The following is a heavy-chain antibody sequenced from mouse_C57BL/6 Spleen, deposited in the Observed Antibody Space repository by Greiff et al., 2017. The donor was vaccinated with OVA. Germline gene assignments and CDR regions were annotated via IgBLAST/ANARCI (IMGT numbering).Heavy chain of an antibody. CDR1: GFTFSDYY. CDR3: ARQREFAY. J-gene: IGHJ3*01. V-gene: IGHV5-12*01. Sequence: EVKLVESGGGLVQPGGSLKLSCAASGFTFSDYYLYWVRQTPEKRLEWVAYISNGGGSTYYPDTVKGRFTISRDNAKNTLYLQMSRLKSEDTAMYYCARQREFAYWGQGTLVTVSA. CDR2: ISNGGGST.